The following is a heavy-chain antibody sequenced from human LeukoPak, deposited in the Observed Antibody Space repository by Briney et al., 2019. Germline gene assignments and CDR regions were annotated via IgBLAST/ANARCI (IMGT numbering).Heavy chain of an antibody. CDR2: INHSGST. Sequence: PSETLSLTCAVYGGSFSGYYWSWIRQPPGKGLEWIGEINHSGSTNYNPSLKSRVTISVDTSKNQFSLKLSSVTAADTAVYYCARGLYGSGILSNYWGQGTLVTVSS. D-gene: IGHD3-10*01. CDR3: ARGLYGSGILSNY. CDR1: GGSFSGYY. J-gene: IGHJ4*02. V-gene: IGHV4-34*01.